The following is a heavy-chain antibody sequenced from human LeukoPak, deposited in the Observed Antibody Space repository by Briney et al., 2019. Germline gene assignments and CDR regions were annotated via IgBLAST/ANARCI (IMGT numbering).Heavy chain of an antibody. CDR2: ISYDGSNK. CDR1: GFTFSSYG. CDR3: AKELSAGTGGGWEDYFDY. V-gene: IGHV3-30*18. D-gene: IGHD6-13*01. Sequence: GGSLRLSCAASGFTFSSYGMHWVRQAPGKGLEWVAVISYDGSNKFYADSVKGRFTISRDNSKSTLYLQMNSLRAEDTAVYYCAKELSAGTGGGWEDYFDYWGQGTLVTVSS. J-gene: IGHJ4*02.